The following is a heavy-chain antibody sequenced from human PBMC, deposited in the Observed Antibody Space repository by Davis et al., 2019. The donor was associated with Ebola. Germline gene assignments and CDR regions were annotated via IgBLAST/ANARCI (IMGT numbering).Heavy chain of an antibody. V-gene: IGHV4-59*05. Sequence: MPSETLSLTCSVSGGSVGSHYCSWIRQSPGKGLEWIGSIYYSGSTYYNPSLKSRVTISVDTSKNQFPLKLSSVTAADTAVYYCARGYSSGWDYYGMDVRGQGTTVTVSS. D-gene: IGHD6-19*01. CDR1: GGSVGSHY. J-gene: IGHJ6*02. CDR2: IYYSGST. CDR3: ARGYSSGWDYYGMDV.